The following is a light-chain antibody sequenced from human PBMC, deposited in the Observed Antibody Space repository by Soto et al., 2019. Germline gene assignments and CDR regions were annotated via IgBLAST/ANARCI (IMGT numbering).Light chain of an antibody. Sequence: QSALTQPASVSGSPGQSIAISCTGTSSDVGGSNYVSWYQQHPGKAPKLVIYDVNYRPTGVSXXFSGSKSGNTASLTISGXXAXDXXXXXXXSYTSSITLIFGGGTKLTVL. CDR1: SSDVGGSNY. V-gene: IGLV2-14*03. CDR2: DVN. CDR3: XSYTSSITLI. J-gene: IGLJ2*01.